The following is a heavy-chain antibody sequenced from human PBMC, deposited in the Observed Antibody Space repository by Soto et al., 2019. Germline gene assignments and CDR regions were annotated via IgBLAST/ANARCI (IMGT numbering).Heavy chain of an antibody. V-gene: IGHV3-7*05. J-gene: IGHJ4*02. CDR1: GFTFSSYW. Sequence: GGSLRLSCAASGFTFSSYWMSWVRQAPGKGLEWVANIKQDGSEKYYVDSVKGRFTISRDNAKNSLYLQMNSLRAEDTAVYYCATLPPLTTVTIPKYYFDYWGQGTLVTVSS. D-gene: IGHD4-17*01. CDR3: ATLPPLTTVTIPKYYFDY. CDR2: IKQDGSEK.